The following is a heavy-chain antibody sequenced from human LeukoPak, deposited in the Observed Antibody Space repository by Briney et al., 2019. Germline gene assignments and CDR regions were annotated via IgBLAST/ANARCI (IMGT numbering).Heavy chain of an antibody. J-gene: IGHJ5*02. Sequence: SETLSLTCAVYGGSFSGYYWSWIRQPPGKGLEWIGEINHSGSTNYNPSLKSRVTISVDTSENQFSLKLSSVTAADTAVYYCARERWYSSSRGWRFDPWGQGTLVTVSS. CDR2: INHSGST. CDR3: ARERWYSSSRGWRFDP. D-gene: IGHD6-13*01. CDR1: GGSFSGYY. V-gene: IGHV4-34*01.